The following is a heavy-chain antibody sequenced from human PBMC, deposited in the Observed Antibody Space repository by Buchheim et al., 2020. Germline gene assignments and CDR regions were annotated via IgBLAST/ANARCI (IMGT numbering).Heavy chain of an antibody. J-gene: IGHJ4*02. D-gene: IGHD6-19*01. CDR2: ISATGLSI. Sequence: EVQLLESGGGLVQPGGSLRLSCAASGLNFSSYGMIWVRQAPGKGLEWVSGISATGLSIYETDSGKGRFIISRDKSKKNMYLQMNGLRAADTAVYYCAKVMSGWYTDLDYWGQGTL. CDR1: GLNFSSYG. V-gene: IGHV3-23*01. CDR3: AKVMSGWYTDLDY.